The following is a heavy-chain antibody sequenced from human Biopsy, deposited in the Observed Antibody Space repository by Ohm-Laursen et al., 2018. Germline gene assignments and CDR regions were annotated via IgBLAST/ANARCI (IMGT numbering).Heavy chain of an antibody. V-gene: IGHV4-4*07. CDR2: IYPGGST. CDR1: GGDINNYY. D-gene: IGHD3-22*01. J-gene: IGHJ3*01. CDR3: ASVVLGPTNVAFDL. Sequence: GTLSLTCNVSGGDINNYYWSWIRQPAGKGLEWIGRIYPGGSTNYNPSLKSRVTMSVDTSKKQLSLRLRSVTAADTAMYYCASVVLGPTNVAFDLWGQGTMVVVSS.